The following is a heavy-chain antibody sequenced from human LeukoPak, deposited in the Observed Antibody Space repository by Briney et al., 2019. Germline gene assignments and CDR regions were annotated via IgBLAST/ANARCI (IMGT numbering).Heavy chain of an antibody. J-gene: IGHJ6*03. V-gene: IGHV3-33*01. D-gene: IGHD3-16*01. CDR2: IWYDGTNK. CDR3: ARDVSATVGRGDYMDV. Sequence: GGSLRLSCAVSGFTFSRNGMHWVRQAPGKGLEWVAVIWYDGTNKDYADSVQGRFTISRDNSKKTLYLQMNSLTVEDTAVYYCARDVSATVGRGDYMDVWGKGTTVIVSS. CDR1: GFTFSRNG.